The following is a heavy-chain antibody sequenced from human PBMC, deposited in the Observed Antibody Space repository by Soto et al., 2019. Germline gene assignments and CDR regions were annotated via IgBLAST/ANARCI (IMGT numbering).Heavy chain of an antibody. CDR2: ISAYNGNT. Sequence: QVQLVQSGAEVKKPGASVKVSCKASGYTFTSYGISWVRQAPGQGLEWMGWISAYNGNTNYAQKLQGRVTMTTDTAASTAYMELRSLSSDDTAVYYCARMGIVVVVADYDYYGMDVWGQGTTVTFSS. J-gene: IGHJ6*02. CDR3: ARMGIVVVVADYDYYGMDV. CDR1: GYTFTSYG. V-gene: IGHV1-18*01. D-gene: IGHD2-15*01.